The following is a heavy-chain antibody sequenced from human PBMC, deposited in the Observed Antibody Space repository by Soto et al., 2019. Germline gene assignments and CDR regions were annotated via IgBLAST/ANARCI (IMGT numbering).Heavy chain of an antibody. CDR2: IYVTGAV. CDR3: ARLRIATNNYKWFDP. D-gene: IGHD2-21*01. CDR1: GSALNSGNYY. V-gene: IGHV4-31*03. Sequence: PSETLSLACRVSGSALNSGNYYWSWTRQVPGKGLEWIGHIYVTGAVDYNPSLRDRITISQDTSERQFSLNLRLVTAADTAVYYCARLRIATNNYKWFDPWGQGTLVTVSS. J-gene: IGHJ5*02.